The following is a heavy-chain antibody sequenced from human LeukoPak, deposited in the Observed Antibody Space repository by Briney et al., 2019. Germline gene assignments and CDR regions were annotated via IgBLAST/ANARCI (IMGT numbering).Heavy chain of an antibody. Sequence: PGGSHCPPSAAHGSPSSSYATPSVAHSTAKGLQWVSGIGTAGAPSYPGSVKGRFTISRENAKTSLYLQMNSLRAGDTAVYYCARMTTRGMDVWGNGTTVTVSS. J-gene: IGHJ6*04. V-gene: IGHV3-13*05. D-gene: IGHD4-11*01. CDR3: ARMTTRGMDV. CDR1: GSPSSSYA. CDR2: IGTAGAP.